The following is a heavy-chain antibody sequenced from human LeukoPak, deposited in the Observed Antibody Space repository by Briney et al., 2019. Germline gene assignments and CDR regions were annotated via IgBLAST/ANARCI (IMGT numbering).Heavy chain of an antibody. Sequence: ASVKVFCKASGYTFTSYGISWVRQAPGQGLEWMGWISAYNGNTNYAQKLQGRVTMTTDTSTSTAYMELRSLRSDDTAVYYCARVEGYCSGGSCYSTDYFDYWGQGTLVTVSS. D-gene: IGHD2-15*01. CDR1: GYTFTSYG. CDR2: ISAYNGNT. J-gene: IGHJ4*02. CDR3: ARVEGYCSGGSCYSTDYFDY. V-gene: IGHV1-18*04.